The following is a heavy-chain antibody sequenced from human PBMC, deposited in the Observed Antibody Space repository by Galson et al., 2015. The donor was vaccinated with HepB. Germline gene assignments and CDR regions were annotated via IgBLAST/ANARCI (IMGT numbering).Heavy chain of an antibody. CDR1: GFSITTEYTG. J-gene: IGHJ4*02. CDR2: IYWDDDK. CDR3: AHRPLTFRYDAGGYWNYFDA. Sequence: PALVKPTQTLTLTCTLSGFSITTEYTGVGWIRQPPGKALEWLGIIYWDDDKHYSPTLKNRVAITKDTSKNPVVLTMTNMDPIDTGTYFCAHRPLTFRYDAGGYWNYFDAWGPGMLVTVSS. V-gene: IGHV2-5*02. D-gene: IGHD3-22*01.